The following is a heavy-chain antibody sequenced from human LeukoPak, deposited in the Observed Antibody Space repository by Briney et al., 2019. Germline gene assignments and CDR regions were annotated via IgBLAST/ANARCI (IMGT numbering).Heavy chain of an antibody. CDR2: INYRGNT. D-gene: IGHD2-21*02. V-gene: IGHV4-39*07. J-gene: IGHJ3*02. CDR1: GGSINSRSYS. Sequence: SPTLSPTHSVSGGSINSRSYSWTWIRQPPGKNLEWIGSINYRGNTYFNPSLKSRVSMSVDTSKNQFSLKLSSVTAADTAVYYCAKDPILVVVTSNPLWDAFDIWGQGTMVTVSS. CDR3: AKDPILVVVTSNPLWDAFDI.